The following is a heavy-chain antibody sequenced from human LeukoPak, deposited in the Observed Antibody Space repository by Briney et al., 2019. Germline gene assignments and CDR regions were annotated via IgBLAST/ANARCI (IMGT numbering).Heavy chain of an antibody. D-gene: IGHD1-26*01. CDR1: GFIFGSRW. J-gene: IGHJ4*02. CDR2: IKRDGSEE. CDR3: ATLLGDKTIFDY. Sequence: RGSLRLSCAASGFIFGSRWVSWVRQAPGKGLEWVANIKRDGSEEYYLDSVKGRFTISRDNAKNSLYLQMNSLRAEDTAVYYCATLLGDKTIFDYWGQGTLVTVSS. V-gene: IGHV3-7*01.